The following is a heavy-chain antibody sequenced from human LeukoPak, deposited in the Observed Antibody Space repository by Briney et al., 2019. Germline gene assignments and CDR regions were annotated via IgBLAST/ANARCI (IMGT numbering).Heavy chain of an antibody. CDR1: GYTFTSYG. Sequence: GASVKVSCKASGYTFTSYGISWVRQAPGQGLEWMGWISAYNGNTNYAQKLQGRVTMTTDTSTSTAYMELRSLRSDDTAVYYCARVWDQQNYYYYYYGMDVWGQGTTVTVSS. V-gene: IGHV1-18*01. D-gene: IGHD2-2*01. J-gene: IGHJ6*02. CDR2: ISAYNGNT. CDR3: ARVWDQQNYYYYYYGMDV.